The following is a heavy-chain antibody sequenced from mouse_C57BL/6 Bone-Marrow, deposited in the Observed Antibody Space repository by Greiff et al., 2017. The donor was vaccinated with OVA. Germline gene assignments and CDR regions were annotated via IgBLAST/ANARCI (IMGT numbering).Heavy chain of an antibody. J-gene: IGHJ2*01. CDR1: GFNIKNTY. CDR2: IDPANGNT. D-gene: IGHD1-1*01. Sequence: EVKLQESVAELVRPGASVKLSCTASGFNIKNTYMHWVKQRPEQGLEWIGRIDPANGNTKYAPKFQGKATITADTSSNTAYLQLSSLTSEDTAIYYCARSRFYYGSSKGDYFDYWGQGTTLTVSS. V-gene: IGHV14-3*01. CDR3: ARSRFYYGSSKGDYFDY.